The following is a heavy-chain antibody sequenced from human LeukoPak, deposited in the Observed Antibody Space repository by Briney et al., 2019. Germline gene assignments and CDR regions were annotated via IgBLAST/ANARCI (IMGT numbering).Heavy chain of an antibody. Sequence: GSLRLSCAASGFTFSSYSMNWVRQAPGKGLEWVSYIISSSSTIYYADSVKGRFTISRDNAKNSLYLQMNSLRAEDMAVYYCARDRPLLWFGELFDYYYGMDVWGQGTTVTVSS. V-gene: IGHV3-48*01. J-gene: IGHJ6*02. CDR3: ARDRPLLWFGELFDYYYGMDV. CDR1: GFTFSSYS. CDR2: IISSSSTI. D-gene: IGHD3-10*01.